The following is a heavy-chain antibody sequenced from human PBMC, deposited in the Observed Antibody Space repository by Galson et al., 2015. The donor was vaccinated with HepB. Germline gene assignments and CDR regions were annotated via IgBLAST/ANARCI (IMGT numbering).Heavy chain of an antibody. CDR3: ARNEAVVTTFNYYYNMDI. J-gene: IGHJ6*02. CDR1: GATFSRYA. Sequence: SVKVSCKASGATFSRYAISWVRQAPGQGLEWMGGIIPIFGTANYAQKFQGRVTITADESTSTAYMELSSLRSEDTAVYYCARNEAVVTTFNYYYNMDIWGQGTTVTVSS. CDR2: IIPIFGTA. D-gene: IGHD4-23*01. V-gene: IGHV1-69*13.